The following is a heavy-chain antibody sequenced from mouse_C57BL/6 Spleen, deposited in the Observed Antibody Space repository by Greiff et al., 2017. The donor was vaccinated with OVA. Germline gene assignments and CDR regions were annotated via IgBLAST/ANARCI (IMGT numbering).Heavy chain of an antibody. J-gene: IGHJ2*01. V-gene: IGHV5-4*03. D-gene: IGHD4-1*01. CDR2: ISDGGSYT. Sequence: EVKVEESGGGLVKPGGSLKLSCAASGFTFSSYAMSWVRQTPEKRLEWVATISDGGSYTYYPDNVKGRFTSSRDNAKNHLYLQMSHLKSEDTAMYYCARADWDDYWGQGTTLTVSS. CDR3: ARADWDDY. CDR1: GFTFSSYA.